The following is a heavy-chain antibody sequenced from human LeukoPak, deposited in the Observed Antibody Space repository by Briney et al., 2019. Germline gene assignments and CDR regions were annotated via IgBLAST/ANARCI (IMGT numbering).Heavy chain of an antibody. V-gene: IGHV4-59*01. CDR2: IYYSGSI. Sequence: SGTLSLTCTVSGGSISSYYWSWIRQPPGKGLEWIGYIYYSGSINYNPSLKSRVTISVDTSKNQFSLKLSSVTAADTAEYYCARDLASSLFDIWGQGTMVTVSS. D-gene: IGHD3-3*02. CDR3: ARDLASSLFDI. CDR1: GGSISSYY. J-gene: IGHJ3*02.